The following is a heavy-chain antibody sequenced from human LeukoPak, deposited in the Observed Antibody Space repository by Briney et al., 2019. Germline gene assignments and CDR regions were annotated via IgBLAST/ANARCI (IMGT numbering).Heavy chain of an antibody. V-gene: IGHV4-39*07. D-gene: IGHD6-13*01. CDR2: VYYSGNT. Sequence: SETLSLTCTVSGDSISTSSSYWGWIRQPPGKGLEWIGSVYYSGNTYYNASLKSRVTISVDTSKNQFSLKLSSVTAADTAVYYCARKPTLAAAATFDYWGQGTLVTVSS. CDR3: ARKPTLAAAATFDY. CDR1: GDSISTSSSY. J-gene: IGHJ4*02.